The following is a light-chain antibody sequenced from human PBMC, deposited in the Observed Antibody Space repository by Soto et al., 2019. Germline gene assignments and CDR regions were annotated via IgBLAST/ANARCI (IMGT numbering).Light chain of an antibody. Sequence: EIVMTQSPATLSVSPRERATLSCRASQSISSNLAWYQQKPGQAPSLLIYGASARATGIPARFSGSGSGTEFTLTISSLQSEDYAVYYCQHYNNWPFTFGQGTNLEIK. CDR1: QSISSN. J-gene: IGKJ2*01. CDR3: QHYNNWPFT. V-gene: IGKV3-15*01. CDR2: GAS.